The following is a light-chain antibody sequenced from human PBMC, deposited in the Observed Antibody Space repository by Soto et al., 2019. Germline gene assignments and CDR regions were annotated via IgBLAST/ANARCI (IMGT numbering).Light chain of an antibody. CDR1: QSIDGW. CDR3: QHYHSSPWT. Sequence: DIQMTQSPSTLSASVGDRVTITCRASQSIDGWSAWYQQKTGQAPELLVSKASSLESGVPSRFSGSGSGTEFTLTISSLQPDDFATYYCQHYHSSPWTFGQGTKVDIK. CDR2: KAS. J-gene: IGKJ1*01. V-gene: IGKV1-5*03.